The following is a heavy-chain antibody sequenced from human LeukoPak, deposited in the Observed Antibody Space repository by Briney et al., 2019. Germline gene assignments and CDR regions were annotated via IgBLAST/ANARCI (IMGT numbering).Heavy chain of an antibody. D-gene: IGHD6-19*01. J-gene: IGHJ4*02. CDR3: ARDGPVTGPYCFDY. V-gene: IGHV4-31*03. CDR2: IYYSGST. CDR1: GGSISSGGYY. Sequence: SETLSLTCTVSGGSISSGGYYWSWISQPPGKGLEWIGYIYYSGSTYYNPSLKSRVTISVDTSKNQFPLKLSSVTAADTAVYYCARDGPVTGPYCFDYWGQGTLVTVSS.